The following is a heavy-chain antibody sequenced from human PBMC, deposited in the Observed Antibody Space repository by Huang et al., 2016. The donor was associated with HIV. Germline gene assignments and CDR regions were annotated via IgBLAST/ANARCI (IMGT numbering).Heavy chain of an antibody. D-gene: IGHD3-22*01. V-gene: IGHV1-24*01. J-gene: IGHJ4*02. CDR2: FEPEDGET. Sequence: QVQLVQSGAEVKTPGASVTVSCNVSGYTLTELYMHWVRQAPGKGLEWMGGFEPEDGETIDEQKFQGRGTMTEDTSTDTAYMELSSLRSEDTAVYYCATVYRRFRNHDSGDYYFDYWDQGTLVTVSS. CDR1: GYTLTELY. CDR3: ATVYRRFRNHDSGDYYFDY.